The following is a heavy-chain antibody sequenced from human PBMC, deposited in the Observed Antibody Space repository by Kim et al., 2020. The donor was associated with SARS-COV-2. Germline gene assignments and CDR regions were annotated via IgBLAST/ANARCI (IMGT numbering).Heavy chain of an antibody. D-gene: IGHD3-3*01. CDR3: AGILRFLEWLFDY. J-gene: IGHJ4*02. Sequence: HNPPLKGRVTISVATSKNQFSLKLGSVTAADTAVYYCAGILRFLEWLFDYWGQGTLVTVSS. V-gene: IGHV4-39*01.